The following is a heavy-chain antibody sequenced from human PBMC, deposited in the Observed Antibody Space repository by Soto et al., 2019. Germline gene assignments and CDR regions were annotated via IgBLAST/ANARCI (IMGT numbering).Heavy chain of an antibody. CDR3: ARGISKYSSWYEPHTWFDA. CDR1: GGPINSPDYY. CDR2: LYFNGGT. J-gene: IGHJ5*02. V-gene: IGHV4-30-4*01. D-gene: IGHD6-13*01. Sequence: QVQLQESGPGLVKPSQTLSLTCNVSGGPINSPDYYWTWIRQSPGKGLEWIGYLYFNGGTQYNPSLRTPISMSLDTSKKHFSLKMRSVTGADTAAYYCARGISKYSSWYEPHTWFDAWGQGALVTVSS.